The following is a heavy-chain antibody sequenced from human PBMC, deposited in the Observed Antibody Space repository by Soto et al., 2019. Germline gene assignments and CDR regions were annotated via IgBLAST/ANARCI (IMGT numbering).Heavy chain of an antibody. CDR2: INQDGSEK. D-gene: IGHD5-18*01. CDR3: DRRGYAYGYDY. V-gene: IGHV3-7*01. Sequence: PGGSLRLSCAASGFTFSHYWISWVRQAPGKGLEWVANINQDGSEKYYVDSVKGRFTISRDNAKNSLYLQMNSLRAEDTAVYYCDRRGYAYGYDYWGQGTLVTVSS. CDR1: GFTFSHYW. J-gene: IGHJ4*02.